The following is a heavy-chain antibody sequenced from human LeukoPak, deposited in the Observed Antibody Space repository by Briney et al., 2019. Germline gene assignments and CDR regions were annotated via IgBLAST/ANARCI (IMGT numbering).Heavy chain of an antibody. CDR2: ISSSSSYI. V-gene: IGHV3-21*01. J-gene: IGHJ4*02. CDR3: ASDVEMATIGDY. D-gene: IGHD5-24*01. CDR1: GFTFSSYS. Sequence: GGSLRLSCAASGFTFSSYSMNWVRQVPGKGLEWVSSISSSSSYIYYADSVKGRFTISRDNAKNSLYLQMNSLRAEDTAVYYCASDVEMATIGDYWGQGTLVTVSS.